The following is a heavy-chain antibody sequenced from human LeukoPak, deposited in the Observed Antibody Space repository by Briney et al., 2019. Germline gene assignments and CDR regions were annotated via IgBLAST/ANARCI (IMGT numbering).Heavy chain of an antibody. D-gene: IGHD6-6*01. Sequence: ASVKVSCKASGYTFTGYYMHWVRQAPGQGLEWMGWINPNSGGTNYAQKFQGRVTMTRNTSISTAYMELSSLRSEDTAVYYCARGGIAARRYYYYYMDVWGKGTTVTVSS. CDR3: ARGGIAARRYYYYYMDV. V-gene: IGHV1-2*02. J-gene: IGHJ6*03. CDR1: GYTFTGYY. CDR2: INPNSGGT.